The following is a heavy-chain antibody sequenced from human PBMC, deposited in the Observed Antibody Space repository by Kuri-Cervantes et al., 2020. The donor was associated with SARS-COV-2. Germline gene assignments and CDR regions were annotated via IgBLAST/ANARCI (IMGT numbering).Heavy chain of an antibody. CDR3: ARAFCSSTSCYYFDY. D-gene: IGHD2-2*01. CDR2: IYYSGST. CDR1: GFTFSDYY. V-gene: IGHV4-38-2*01. Sequence: ESLKISCAASGFTFSDYYMSWVRQAPGKGLEWIGSIYYSGSTYYNPSLKSRVTISVDTSKNQFSLKLSSVTAADTAVYYCARAFCSSTSCYYFDYWGQGTLVTVSS. J-gene: IGHJ4*02.